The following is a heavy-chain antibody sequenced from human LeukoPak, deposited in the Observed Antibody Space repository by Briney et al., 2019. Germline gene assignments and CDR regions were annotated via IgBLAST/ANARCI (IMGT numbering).Heavy chain of an antibody. D-gene: IGHD4-17*01. CDR3: AKGTYSDHPHYMDV. Sequence: PGGSLRLSCAASGFTFSDHDMDWVRQAPGKGLEWIGRAKNKAQRYTTEYAASVSGRFTIAREDSKSTLSLQMNSLKSEDTAVYYCAKGTYSDHPHYMDVWGKGTTVTVSS. CDR2: AKNKAQRYTT. CDR1: GFTFSDHD. J-gene: IGHJ6*03. V-gene: IGHV3-72*01.